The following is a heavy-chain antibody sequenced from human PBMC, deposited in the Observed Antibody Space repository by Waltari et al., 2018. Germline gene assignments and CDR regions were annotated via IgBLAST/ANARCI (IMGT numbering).Heavy chain of an antibody. CDR1: GFTFRSYE. CDR2: IGGSGDIM. V-gene: IGHV3-48*03. Sequence: EVQLVESGGGLIQPGGSLRLSCAASGFTFRSYEVNWFRQAPGKGLEWVAYIGGSGDIMFFADSVRGRFTISRDNAKNSLYLQMNSLRVEDTAVYYCAREQFYNSGIQGSAFDYWGQGTLVTVSS. CDR3: AREQFYNSGIQGSAFDY. J-gene: IGHJ4*02. D-gene: IGHD3-10*01.